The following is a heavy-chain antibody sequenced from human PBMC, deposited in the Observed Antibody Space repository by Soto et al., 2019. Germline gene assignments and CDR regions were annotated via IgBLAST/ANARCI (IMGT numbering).Heavy chain of an antibody. D-gene: IGHD3-9*01. CDR2: IYGGTNT. CDR3: AKGRNYDILTAYHAFDY. CDR1: GFTVRTNY. Sequence: GGSLRLSCAASGFTVRTNYMSWIRQAPGKGLEWVSIIYGGTNTNYADSVQGRFIISRDNSKNTLSLQMNSLRAEDTAIYYCAKGRNYDILTAYHAFDYWGQGTLVTVSS. J-gene: IGHJ4*02. V-gene: IGHV3-53*01.